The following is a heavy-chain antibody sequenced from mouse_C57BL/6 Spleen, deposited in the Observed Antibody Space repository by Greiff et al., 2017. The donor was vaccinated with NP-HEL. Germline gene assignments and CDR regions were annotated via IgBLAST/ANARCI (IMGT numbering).Heavy chain of an antibody. V-gene: IGHV5-6*02. CDR3: ARRGEEYFDY. Sequence: EVTVVESGGDLVKPGGSLKLSCAASGFTFSSYGMSWVRQTPDKRLEWVATISSGGSYTYYPDSVKGRFTISRDNAKNTLYLQMSSLKSEDTAMYYCARRGEEYFDYWGQGTTLTVSS. CDR2: ISSGGSYT. CDR1: GFTFSSYG. J-gene: IGHJ2*01.